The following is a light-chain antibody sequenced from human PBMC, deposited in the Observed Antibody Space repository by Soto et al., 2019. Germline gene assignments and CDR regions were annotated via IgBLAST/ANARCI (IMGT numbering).Light chain of an antibody. CDR2: DAF. J-gene: IGKJ2*01. Sequence: DIQMTQSPGTLSASVGDTVTFTCRASESISHWLAWYQVKPGKPPKLLIYDAFILERGVPSRFSGRGFRTDFTLTISSLEPYDFATYYCQQYRSDSYTFGPGTKLEI. V-gene: IGKV1-5*01. CDR1: ESISHW. CDR3: QQYRSDSYT.